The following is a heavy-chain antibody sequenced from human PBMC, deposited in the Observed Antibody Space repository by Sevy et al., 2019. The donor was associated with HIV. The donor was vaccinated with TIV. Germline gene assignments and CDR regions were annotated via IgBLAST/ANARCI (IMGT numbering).Heavy chain of an antibody. CDR3: ATGGDEDY. J-gene: IGHJ4*02. D-gene: IGHD3-10*01. V-gene: IGHV1-69-2*01. CDR1: GYSFTDYH. Sequence: ASGKVSCRISGYSFTDYHIHWVQEAPGKGLAWVGLVDPEDGETMYAEKFQGRVTITADTSTDTAYMELSSLRSEDTAVYYCATGGDEDYWGQGTLVTVSS. CDR2: VDPEDGET.